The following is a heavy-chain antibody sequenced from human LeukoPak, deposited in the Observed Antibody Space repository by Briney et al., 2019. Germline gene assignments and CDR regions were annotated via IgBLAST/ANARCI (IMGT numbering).Heavy chain of an antibody. CDR3: ARVYSGVYFDY. Sequence: GGSLRLSCAASGFTFSSYAMSWVRQAPGKGLEWVSAISGSGGSTYYADSVKGRFTISRDNAKNSLYLQMNSLRAEDTAAYYCARVYSGVYFDYWGQGTLVTVSS. CDR2: ISGSGGST. J-gene: IGHJ4*02. CDR1: GFTFSSYA. D-gene: IGHD1-26*01. V-gene: IGHV3-23*01.